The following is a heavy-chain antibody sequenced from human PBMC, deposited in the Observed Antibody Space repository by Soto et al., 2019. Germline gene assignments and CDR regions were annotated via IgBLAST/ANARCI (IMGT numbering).Heavy chain of an antibody. Sequence: QVHLVQSEAEVKKPGASVKVSCKASGYTFTSYGISWVRQAPGQGLEGMGWISAHNGNTNYAQKLQGRVTMTTDTSTSTADSEQISLRTEDTDVYYSAGGTQAVRRSLILTWGQRTLVTV. V-gene: IGHV1-18*01. CDR2: ISAHNGNT. J-gene: IGHJ5*02. CDR1: GYTFTSYG. CDR3: AGGTQAVRRSLILT. D-gene: IGHD2-15*01.